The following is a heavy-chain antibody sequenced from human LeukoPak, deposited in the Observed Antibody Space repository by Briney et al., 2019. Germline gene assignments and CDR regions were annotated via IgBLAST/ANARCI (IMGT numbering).Heavy chain of an antibody. CDR2: INHSGST. CDR1: GGSFSGYY. CDR3: ARCSIAAAGTIYYFDY. Sequence: SETLSLTCAVYGGSFSGYYWSWIRQPPGKGMEWIGEINHSGSTNYNPSLKRRVTISVDTSKNPSSLKLSSVPAADTAVYYCARCSIAAAGTIYYFDYWGQGTLVTVSS. V-gene: IGHV4-34*01. D-gene: IGHD6-13*01. J-gene: IGHJ4*02.